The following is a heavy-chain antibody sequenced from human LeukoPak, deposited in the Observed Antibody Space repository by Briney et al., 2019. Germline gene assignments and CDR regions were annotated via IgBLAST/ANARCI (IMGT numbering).Heavy chain of an antibody. D-gene: IGHD3-3*01. V-gene: IGHV4-59*09. Sequence: SGSTNYNPSLKSRVTISVDTSKNQFSLKLSSVTAADTAVYYCARGRPLYDFWSGYQTTIDYWGQGTLVTVSS. CDR2: SGST. CDR3: ARGRPLYDFWSGYQTTIDY. J-gene: IGHJ4*02.